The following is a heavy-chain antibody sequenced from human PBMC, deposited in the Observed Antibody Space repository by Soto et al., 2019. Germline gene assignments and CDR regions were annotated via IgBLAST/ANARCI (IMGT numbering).Heavy chain of an antibody. J-gene: IGHJ4*02. V-gene: IGHV4-59*01. CDR3: ARARGDFWNGYYTNDY. CDR2: IYHSGST. Sequence: PSETLSLTCTVSGGSISSYYWSWIRQPPGKGLEWIGYIYHSGSTNYNPSLKSRVTISVDTSKNQFSLKLSSVTAADTAVYYCARARGDFWNGYYTNDYWGQGTLVTVSS. D-gene: IGHD3-3*01. CDR1: GGSISSYY.